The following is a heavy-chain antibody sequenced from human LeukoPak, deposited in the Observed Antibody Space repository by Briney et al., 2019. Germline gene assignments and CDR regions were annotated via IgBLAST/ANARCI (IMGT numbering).Heavy chain of an antibody. CDR2: ISSSSSTI. CDR3: AREPKQWLVPIDF. D-gene: IGHD6-19*01. Sequence: GGSLRLSCAASGFTFSSYSMNWVRQAPGKGLEWVSYISSSSSTIYYADSVKGRFTISRDNAKNSLYLQMNSLRAEDTAVYYCAREPKQWLVPIDFWGQGTLVTVSS. J-gene: IGHJ4*02. CDR1: GFTFSSYS. V-gene: IGHV3-48*01.